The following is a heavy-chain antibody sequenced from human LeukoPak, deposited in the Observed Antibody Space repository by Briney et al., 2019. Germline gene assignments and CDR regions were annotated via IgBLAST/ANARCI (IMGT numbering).Heavy chain of an antibody. CDR3: ARDHGFGAYFDY. CDR1: GFTFGNYW. D-gene: IGHD3-10*01. J-gene: IGHJ4*02. V-gene: IGHV3-7*01. CDR2: IKQDGSEK. Sequence: GGSLRLSCAASGFTFGNYWMTWVCQAPGKGLEWVANIKQDGSEKYYVDSVKGRFTISRDNAKNSLYLQMNSLRAEDTAVYYCARDHGFGAYFDYWGQGTLVTVSS.